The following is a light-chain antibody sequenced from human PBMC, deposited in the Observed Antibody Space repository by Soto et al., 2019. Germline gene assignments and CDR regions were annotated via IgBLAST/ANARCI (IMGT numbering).Light chain of an antibody. CDR1: QGINDY. CDR2: AAS. V-gene: IGKV1-27*01. Sequence: DIQMTQSPSSLSASVGDRVTITCRATQGINDYVAWYQQKPGKPPKLLIYAASTLQSGVPSRFSGSGAGTDFTLTISSLQPEDVATYYCQKYNSAPQTFGPGTKLEIK. J-gene: IGKJ1*01. CDR3: QKYNSAPQT.